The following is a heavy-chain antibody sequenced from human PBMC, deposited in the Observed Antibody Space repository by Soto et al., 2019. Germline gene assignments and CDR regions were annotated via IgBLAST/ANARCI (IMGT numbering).Heavy chain of an antibody. CDR3: ARGYCSRTSCYKGDSFDI. D-gene: IGHD2-2*02. CDR2: ISSSSRYM. CDR1: GFTFSSYN. J-gene: IGHJ3*02. V-gene: IGHV3-21*01. Sequence: VGSLRLSCASSGFTFSSYNMNWVRHSPGKGLEWVSSISSSSRYMYYADSVKGRLTISRDNAKNSLYLHMNSLRAEDTAVYYCARGYCSRTSCYKGDSFDIWGQGTVVTVSS.